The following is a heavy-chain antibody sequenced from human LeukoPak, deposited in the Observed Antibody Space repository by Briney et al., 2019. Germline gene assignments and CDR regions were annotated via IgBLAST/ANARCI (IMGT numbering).Heavy chain of an antibody. CDR2: IWEDGSNT. CDR3: AKDQDKGRITNYFDG. D-gene: IGHD2-8*01. Sequence: GKSLRLSCVASGFSFSFFGMHWVRQTPDKGLEWVAHIWEDGSNTDYADSVKGRFTVSRDNSKNTLYLQMNSLRAEDAAMYYCAKDQDKGRITNYFDGWGQGALVTAS. V-gene: IGHV3-33*03. J-gene: IGHJ4*02. CDR1: GFSFSFFG.